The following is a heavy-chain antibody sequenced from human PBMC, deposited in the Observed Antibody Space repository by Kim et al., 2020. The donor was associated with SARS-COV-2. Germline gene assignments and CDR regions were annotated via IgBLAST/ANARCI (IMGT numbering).Heavy chain of an antibody. J-gene: IGHJ6*02. CDR1: GFTFNTYL. CDR3: ARAHGMDV. Sequence: GGSLRLSCAASGFTFNTYLMHWVRQAPGKGLVWVSHINGGGSTTNYADSVKGRFTISRDNAKNTLYLEMNSLRAEDPAVYYCARAHGMDVWGQGTTVTVSS. CDR2: INGGGSTT. V-gene: IGHV3-74*01.